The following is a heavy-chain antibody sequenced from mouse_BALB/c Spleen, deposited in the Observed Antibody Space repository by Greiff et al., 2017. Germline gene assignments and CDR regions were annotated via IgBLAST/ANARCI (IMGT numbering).Heavy chain of an antibody. CDR1: GFTFSDYY. V-gene: IGHV5-4*02. CDR3: ARGLLWLYYYAMDY. J-gene: IGHJ4*01. D-gene: IGHD2-9*01. CDR2: ISDGGSYT. Sequence: EVQLVESGGGLVKPGGSLKLSCAASGFTFSDYYMYWVRQTPEKRLEWVATISDGGSYTYYPDSVKGRFTISRDNAKNNLYLQMSSLKSEDTAMYYCARGLLWLYYYAMDYWGQGTSVTVSS.